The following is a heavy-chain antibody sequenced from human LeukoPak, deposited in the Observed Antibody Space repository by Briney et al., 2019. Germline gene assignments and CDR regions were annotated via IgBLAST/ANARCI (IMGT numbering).Heavy chain of an antibody. D-gene: IGHD3-3*01. J-gene: IGHJ5*02. CDR1: GFTFSSYS. V-gene: IGHV3-21*01. CDR2: ISSSSSYI. CDR3: ARDGTIFGVVIDNWFDP. Sequence: TGGSLRLSCAASGFTFSSYSMNWVRQAPGEGLEWVSSISSSSSYIYYADSVKGRFTISRDNAKNSLYLQMNSLRAEDTAVYYCARDGTIFGVVIDNWFDPWGQGTLVTVSS.